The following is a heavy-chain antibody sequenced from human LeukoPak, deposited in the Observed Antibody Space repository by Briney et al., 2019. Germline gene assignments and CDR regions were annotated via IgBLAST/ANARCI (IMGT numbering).Heavy chain of an antibody. CDR2: IIPIFGTA. J-gene: IGHJ6*03. D-gene: IGHD3-22*01. V-gene: IGHV1-69*13. Sequence: ASVKVSCKASGGTFSSYAISWVRQAPGQGLEWMGGIIPIFGTANYAQKFQGRVTITADESTSTAYMELSGLRSEDTAVYYCASDRYYYDSSGYPNYYMDVWGKGTTVTISS. CDR1: GGTFSSYA. CDR3: ASDRYYYDSSGYPNYYMDV.